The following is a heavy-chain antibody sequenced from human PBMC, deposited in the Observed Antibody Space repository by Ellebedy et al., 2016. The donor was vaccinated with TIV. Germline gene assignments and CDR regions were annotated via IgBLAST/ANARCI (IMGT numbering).Heavy chain of an antibody. V-gene: IGHV3-33*01. Sequence: GGSLRLXXAASGFTFSSYGMQWVRQAPGRGLEWVAVIWDDGSNKYYADSVKGRFTISRDNSKNMLYLQMNNLRAEDTALYYCARSSGREMATMTFSFYYGMDVWGQGTTVTVSS. D-gene: IGHD5-24*01. J-gene: IGHJ6*02. CDR1: GFTFSSYG. CDR3: ARSSGREMATMTFSFYYGMDV. CDR2: IWDDGSNK.